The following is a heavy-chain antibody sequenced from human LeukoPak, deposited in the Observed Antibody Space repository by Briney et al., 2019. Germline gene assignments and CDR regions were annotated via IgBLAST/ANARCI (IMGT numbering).Heavy chain of an antibody. V-gene: IGHV3-74*01. D-gene: IGHD5-18*01. J-gene: IGHJ4*02. CDR3: ARADWDTAMIDY. Sequence: GGSLRLSCAASGFTFSSYWMHWVRQAPGKGLVWVSRINSDGSSTSYADSVKGRFTISRDNAKNSLYLQMNSLRAEDTAVYYCARADWDTAMIDYWGQGTLVTVSS. CDR2: INSDGSST. CDR1: GFTFSSYW.